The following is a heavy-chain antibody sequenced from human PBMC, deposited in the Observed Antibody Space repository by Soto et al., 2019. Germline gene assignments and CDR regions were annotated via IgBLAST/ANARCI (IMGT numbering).Heavy chain of an antibody. CDR3: ARSTVRSGVIEAGELEPTYPPPDWYFDL. CDR2: INPSGGST. Sequence: ASVNVSCKASGYTFTSYYMHWVRQAPGRGLEWMGIINPSGGSTSYAQKFQGRVTMTRDTSTSTVYMELSSLSSEDTAVYYCARSTVRSGVIEAGELEPTYPPPDWYFDLWGRCTLVTVCS. CDR1: GYTFTSYY. D-gene: IGHD1-1*01. J-gene: IGHJ2*01. V-gene: IGHV1-46*01.